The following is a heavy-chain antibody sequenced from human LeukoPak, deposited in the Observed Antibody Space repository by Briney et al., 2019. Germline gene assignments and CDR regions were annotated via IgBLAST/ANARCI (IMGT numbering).Heavy chain of an antibody. CDR2: ISYDGSNK. Sequence: HPGGSLRLSCAASGFTFSTYAMHWVRQAPGKGLEWVAVISYDGSNKYYADSVKGRFTISRDNSKNTLYLQMNSLRAEDTAVYYCATPLTVTTYNDAFDIWGQGTMVTVSS. J-gene: IGHJ3*02. D-gene: IGHD4-17*01. CDR3: ATPLTVTTYNDAFDI. CDR1: GFTFSTYA. V-gene: IGHV3-30*04.